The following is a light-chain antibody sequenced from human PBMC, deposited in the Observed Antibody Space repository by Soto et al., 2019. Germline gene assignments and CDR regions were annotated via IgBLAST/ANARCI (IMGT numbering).Light chain of an antibody. CDR2: ANR. CDR3: QSYDSSLSVV. Sequence: QSVLTQPPSVSGAPGQRISISCNGSTSNIGAAYDVQWYQQLPRTAPKLLIYANRNRPSGVPDRFSGSKSGTSASLAITGLQAEDEADYYCQSYDSSLSVVFGGGAKLTVL. CDR1: TSNIGAAYD. J-gene: IGLJ2*01. V-gene: IGLV1-40*01.